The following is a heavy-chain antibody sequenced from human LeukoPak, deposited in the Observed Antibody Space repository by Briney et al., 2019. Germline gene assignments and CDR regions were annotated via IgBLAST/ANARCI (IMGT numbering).Heavy chain of an antibody. Sequence: PVRSLRLSCAASGFTFDDYAMHWVRQAPGKGLEWVSGISWNSGSIGYADSVKGRFTISRDNAKNSLYLQMNSLRAEDMALYYCAKHNYYDSSGYLDYWGQGTLVTVSS. CDR3: AKHNYYDSSGYLDY. V-gene: IGHV3-9*03. D-gene: IGHD3-22*01. J-gene: IGHJ4*02. CDR1: GFTFDDYA. CDR2: ISWNSGSI.